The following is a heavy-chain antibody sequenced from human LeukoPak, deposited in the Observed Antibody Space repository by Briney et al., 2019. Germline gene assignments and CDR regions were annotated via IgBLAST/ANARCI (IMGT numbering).Heavy chain of an antibody. V-gene: IGHV1-2*02. Sequence: ASVKVSCKASGYTFTGYYMHWVRQAPGQGLEWMGWINPNSGGTNYAQKFQGRVTMTRDTSISTAYMELSRLRSDDTAVYYCARNPVMVGATIDLGEYYFDYWGQGTLVTVSS. CDR1: GYTFTGYY. CDR2: INPNSGGT. D-gene: IGHD1-26*01. J-gene: IGHJ4*02. CDR3: ARNPVMVGATIDLGEYYFDY.